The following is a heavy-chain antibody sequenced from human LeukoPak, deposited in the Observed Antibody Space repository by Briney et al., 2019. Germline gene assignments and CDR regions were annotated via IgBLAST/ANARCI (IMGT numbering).Heavy chain of an antibody. Sequence: PSETLSLTCAVYGGSFSGYYWSWIRQPPGKGLEWIGEINHSGSTNYNPSLKSRVTISVDTSKNQFSLKLSSVTAADTAVYYCARDSEYSSSSAEYYFDYWGQGTLVTVSS. D-gene: IGHD6-6*01. J-gene: IGHJ4*02. CDR1: GGSFSGYY. CDR3: ARDSEYSSSSAEYYFDY. CDR2: INHSGST. V-gene: IGHV4-34*01.